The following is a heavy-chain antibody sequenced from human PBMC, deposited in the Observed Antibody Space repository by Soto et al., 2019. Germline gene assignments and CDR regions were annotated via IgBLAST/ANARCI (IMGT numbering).Heavy chain of an antibody. V-gene: IGHV3-20*04. CDR1: GFIFDDYG. CDR2: VNWNGGST. D-gene: IGHD1-26*01. CDR3: VRGASLNFDY. Sequence: EVQLVESGGGVLRPGGSLRLSCAASGFIFDDYGMSWARQAPGKGLEWVSGVNWNGGSTGYADSVKGRFTISRDNAKNFLFLQMNSLRVEDTAFYYCVRGASLNFDYGGQGTLVTVSS. J-gene: IGHJ4*02.